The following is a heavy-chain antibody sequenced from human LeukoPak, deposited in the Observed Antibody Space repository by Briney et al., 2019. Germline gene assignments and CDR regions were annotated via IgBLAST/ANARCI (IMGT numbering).Heavy chain of an antibody. Sequence: ASVKVSCKASGYTFTSYDINWVRQATGQGLEWMGWMNPNSGNTGYAQKFQGRVTITRNTSISTAYMELSSLRSEDTAVYYCASQLTRRYYFDYWGQGTLVIVSS. CDR3: ASQLTRRYYFDY. D-gene: IGHD4/OR15-4a*01. J-gene: IGHJ4*02. V-gene: IGHV1-8*03. CDR1: GYTFTSYD. CDR2: MNPNSGNT.